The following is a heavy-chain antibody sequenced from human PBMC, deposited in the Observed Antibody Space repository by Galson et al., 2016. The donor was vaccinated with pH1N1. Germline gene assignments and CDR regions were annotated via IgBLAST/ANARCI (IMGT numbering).Heavy chain of an antibody. Sequence: SVKVSCKASGYTFSGYYMHWVRQAPGQGLEWMGWINPNSGGTSYAPKFQGRVTMTRDQSISTGYMELSRLRSDDTAVYYCARDPNSGWYTDYWGQGTLVTVSS. V-gene: IGHV1-2*02. CDR1: GYTFSGYY. CDR3: ARDPNSGWYTDY. J-gene: IGHJ4*02. CDR2: INPNSGGT. D-gene: IGHD6-19*01.